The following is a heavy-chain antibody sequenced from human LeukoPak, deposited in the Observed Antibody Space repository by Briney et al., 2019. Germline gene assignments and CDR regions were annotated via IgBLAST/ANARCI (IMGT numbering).Heavy chain of an antibody. CDR1: GCTFTGYY. CDR2: INPNSGGT. V-gene: IGHV1-2*02. CDR3: ARGGIVGQWLAYYYYMDV. D-gene: IGHD6-19*01. Sequence: ASVKVSCKASGCTFTGYYMHWVRQAPGQGLEWMGWINPNSGGTNYAQKFQGRVTMTRDTSISTAYMELSRLRSDDTAVYYCARGGIVGQWLAYYYYMDVWGKGTTVTVSS. J-gene: IGHJ6*03.